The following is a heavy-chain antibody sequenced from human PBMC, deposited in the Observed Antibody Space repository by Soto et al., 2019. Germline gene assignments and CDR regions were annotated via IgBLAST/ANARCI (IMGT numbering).Heavy chain of an antibody. CDR2: ITHRGAT. V-gene: IGHV4-4*02. J-gene: IGHJ5*02. CDR3: VTVRQHCSGTNCYLDP. D-gene: IGHD2-2*01. Sequence: LVTLLITWGVAGGSSRGSSGRRCVRQHTGKRLETIGEITHRGATNNNPSLKGRVAISVDKSKSQFSLKLNSVTAADTAVYYWVTVRQHCSGTNCYLDPWAQATRVTVSS. CDR1: GGSSRGSSG.